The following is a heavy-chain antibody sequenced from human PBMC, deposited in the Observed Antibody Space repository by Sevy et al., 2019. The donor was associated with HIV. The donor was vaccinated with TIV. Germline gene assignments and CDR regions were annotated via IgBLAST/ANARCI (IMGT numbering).Heavy chain of an antibody. V-gene: IGHV3-30-3*01. D-gene: IGHD6-19*01. Sequence: GGSLRLSCAASGFTFSSYAMHWVRQAPGKGLEWVAVISYDGSNKYYAHSVKGRFTISRDNSKNTLYLQMNSLRAEDTAVYYCARDVLAVAGTGWGAFDIWGQGTMVTVSS. CDR2: ISYDGSNK. CDR1: GFTFSSYA. J-gene: IGHJ3*02. CDR3: ARDVLAVAGTGWGAFDI.